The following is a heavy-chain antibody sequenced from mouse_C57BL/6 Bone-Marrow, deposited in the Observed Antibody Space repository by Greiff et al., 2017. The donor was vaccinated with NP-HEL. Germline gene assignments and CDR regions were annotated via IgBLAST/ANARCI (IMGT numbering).Heavy chain of an antibody. V-gene: IGHV1-76*01. CDR3: ARVYYDYDEFAY. D-gene: IGHD2-4*01. CDR1: GYTFTDYY. Sequence: VQLQESGAELVRPGASVKLSCKASGYTFTDYYINWVKQRPGQGLEWIARIYPGSGNTYYNEKFKGKATLTAEKSSSTAYMQLSSLTSEDSAVYFCARVYYDYDEFAYWGQGTLVTVSA. CDR2: IYPGSGNT. J-gene: IGHJ3*01.